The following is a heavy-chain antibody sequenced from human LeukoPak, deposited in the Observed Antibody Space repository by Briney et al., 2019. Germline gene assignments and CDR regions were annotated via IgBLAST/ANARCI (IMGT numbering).Heavy chain of an antibody. J-gene: IGHJ4*02. D-gene: IGHD5/OR15-5a*01. CDR3: ARESGCLY. Sequence: GALVRPSCTASGYTFTTYGISWVRQAPGHGLEWRGWISAYNGNINYAQKLPGRVTTTKDTSTSRAYMELSSLISDDAAVYNCARESGCLYWGQGTLVTASS. CDR2: ISAYNGNI. V-gene: IGHV1-18*01. CDR1: GYTFTTYG.